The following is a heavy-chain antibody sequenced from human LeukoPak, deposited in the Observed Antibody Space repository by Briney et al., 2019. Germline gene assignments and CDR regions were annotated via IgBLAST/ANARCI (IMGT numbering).Heavy chain of an antibody. CDR2: ISGSGGST. V-gene: IGHV3-23*01. J-gene: IGHJ4*02. D-gene: IGHD2-21*02. CDR3: AKDLFPNVVVTATFDY. Sequence: GGSLRLSCAASGFTFSSYAMSWVRQAPGKGLEWVSAISGSGGSTYYADSAKGRFTISRDNSKNTLYLQMNGLRAEDTAVYYCAKDLFPNVVVTATFDYWGQGTLVTVSS. CDR1: GFTFSSYA.